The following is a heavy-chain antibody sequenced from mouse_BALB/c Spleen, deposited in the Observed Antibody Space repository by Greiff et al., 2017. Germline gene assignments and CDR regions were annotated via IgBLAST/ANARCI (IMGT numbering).Heavy chain of an antibody. CDR1: GFSLTSYG. J-gene: IGHJ3*01. CDR3: ARNYEGFAWFAY. CDR2: IWAGGST. V-gene: IGHV2-9*02. Sequence: VKLVESGPGLVAPSQSLSITCTVSGFSLTSYGVHWVRQPPGKGLEWLGVIWAGGSTNYNSALMSRLSISKDNSKSQVFLKMNSLQTDDTAMYYCARNYEGFAWFAYWGQGTLVTVSA. D-gene: IGHD1-1*01.